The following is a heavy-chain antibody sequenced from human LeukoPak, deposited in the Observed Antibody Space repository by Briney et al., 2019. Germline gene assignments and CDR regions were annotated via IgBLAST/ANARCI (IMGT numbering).Heavy chain of an antibody. CDR2: ISGSGGST. J-gene: IGHJ4*02. V-gene: IGHV3-23*01. D-gene: IGHD3-10*01. CDR1: GFTFSSYN. Sequence: PGGSLRLSCAASGFTFSSYNMNWVRQAPGKGLEWVSAISGSGGSTYYADSVKGRFTISRDNSKNTLYLQMNSLRAEDTAVYYCAKDYYGSGSYYYWGQGTLVTVSS. CDR3: AKDYYGSGSYYY.